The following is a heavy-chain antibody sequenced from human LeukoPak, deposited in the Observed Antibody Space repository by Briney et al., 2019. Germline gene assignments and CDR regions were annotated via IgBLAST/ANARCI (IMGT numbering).Heavy chain of an antibody. D-gene: IGHD5-24*01. J-gene: IGHJ3*02. Sequence: ASVKVSCKASGYTFTSYDINWVRQATGQGLEWMGWMNPNSGNTGYAQKFQGRVTMTRNTSISTAYMELSSLRSEDTAVYYCARTSVDDYNWGMMGDAFDIWGQGTMVAVSS. V-gene: IGHV1-8*01. CDR1: GYTFTSYD. CDR2: MNPNSGNT. CDR3: ARTSVDDYNWGMMGDAFDI.